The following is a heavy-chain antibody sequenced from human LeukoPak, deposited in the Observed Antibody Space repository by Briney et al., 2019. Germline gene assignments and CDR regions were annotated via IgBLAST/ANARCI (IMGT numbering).Heavy chain of an antibody. D-gene: IGHD2-15*01. Sequence: GGSLRLSCAASGFTFSNYDMSWVRQAPGKGLEWVSGISGSGDNTKYADSVKGRFTISRDNSKNTLNLQMKSLRAEGTAVYYCAKDRYCNGGSCYHRRGFDPWGQGTLVTVSS. V-gene: IGHV3-23*01. CDR2: ISGSGDNT. J-gene: IGHJ5*02. CDR1: GFTFSNYD. CDR3: AKDRYCNGGSCYHRRGFDP.